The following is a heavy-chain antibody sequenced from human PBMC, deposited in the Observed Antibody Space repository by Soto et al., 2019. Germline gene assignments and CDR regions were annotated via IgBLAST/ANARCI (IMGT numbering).Heavy chain of an antibody. D-gene: IGHD3-10*01. CDR1: GFTFSSYG. CDR2: IWYDGSNK. J-gene: IGHJ5*02. Sequence: GGSLRLSCAASGFTFSSYGMHWVRQAPGKGLEWVAVIWYDGSNKYYADSVKGRFTIPRDNSKNTLYLQMNSLRAEDTAVYYCARDALVYGSGSYWFDPWGQGTLVTVSS. V-gene: IGHV3-33*01. CDR3: ARDALVYGSGSYWFDP.